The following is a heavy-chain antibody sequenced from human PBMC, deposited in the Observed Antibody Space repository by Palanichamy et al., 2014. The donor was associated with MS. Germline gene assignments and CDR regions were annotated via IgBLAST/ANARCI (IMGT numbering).Heavy chain of an antibody. CDR1: GFTFSSYW. J-gene: IGHJ6*02. D-gene: IGHD3-10*01. Sequence: EVQLVESGGGLVQPGGSLRLSCAASGFTFSSYWMSWVRQAPGKGLEWVANIKQDGSEKYYVDSVKGRFTISRDNAKNSLYLQMNSLRAEDTAVYYCARDRVRYYYGIDVWGQGTTVTVSS. CDR2: IKQDGSEK. V-gene: IGHV3-7*03. CDR3: ARDRVRYYYGIDV.